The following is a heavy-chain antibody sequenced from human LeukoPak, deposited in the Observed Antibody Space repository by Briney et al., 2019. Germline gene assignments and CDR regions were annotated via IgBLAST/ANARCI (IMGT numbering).Heavy chain of an antibody. CDR1: GFTDSGLTFSSDW. D-gene: IGHD6-13*01. CDR2: INQDTIKK. CDR3: AGNRYGSSLDAFDI. Sequence: PGGSLRLSCAGSGFTDSGLTFSSDWMSWVRQPPGKGLEWVANINQDTIKKYYLDSVKGRFTISRDNAKNSLHLQMNSLRAEDTAVYYCAGNRYGSSLDAFDIWGQGTVVTVSS. V-gene: IGHV3-7*01. J-gene: IGHJ3*02.